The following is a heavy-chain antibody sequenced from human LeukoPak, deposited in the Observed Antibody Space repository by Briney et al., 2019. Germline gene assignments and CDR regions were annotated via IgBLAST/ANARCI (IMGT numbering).Heavy chain of an antibody. CDR2: IYYSGST. CDR3: ARGGYYGSGNDFRFDP. Sequence: SETLSLTCTVSGGSISSSSYNWGWIRQPPGKGLEWIGNIYYSGSTNYNPSLKSRVIISVDTSKNQFSLKLTSVTAADTAVYFCARGGYYGSGNDFRFDPWGQGTLVTVSS. V-gene: IGHV4-39*07. CDR1: GGSISSSSYN. J-gene: IGHJ5*02. D-gene: IGHD3-10*01.